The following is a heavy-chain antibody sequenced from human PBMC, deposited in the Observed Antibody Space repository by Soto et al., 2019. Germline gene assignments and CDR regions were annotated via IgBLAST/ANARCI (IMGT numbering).Heavy chain of an antibody. Sequence: SETLPLTCTVTGGSISSSSYDWGWIRQPPGKGLEWIGSIYYSGSTYYNPSLKSRVTISVDTSKNQFSLKLSSVTAADTAVYYCARTYDSSGYYSEFWGQGTLVTVSS. D-gene: IGHD3-22*01. CDR2: IYYSGST. V-gene: IGHV4-39*01. CDR1: GGSISSSSYD. J-gene: IGHJ4*02. CDR3: ARTYDSSGYYSEF.